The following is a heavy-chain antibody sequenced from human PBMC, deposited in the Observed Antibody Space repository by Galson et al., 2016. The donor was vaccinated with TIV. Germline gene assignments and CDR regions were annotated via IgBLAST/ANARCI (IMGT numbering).Heavy chain of an antibody. CDR1: GYSFTNYW. J-gene: IGHJ5*02. Sequence: QSGAEVKKPGESLRISCKTSGYSFTNYWITWVRQMPGKGLEWMGRIDSRDSYTNYSPTFEGHVTISTDKSISTAYLQWTSLKASDSAIYYCARSASAGSGWVDTWGQGTLVTVSS. CDR3: ARSASAGSGWVDT. D-gene: IGHD3-10*01. V-gene: IGHV5-10-1*01. CDR2: IDSRDSYT.